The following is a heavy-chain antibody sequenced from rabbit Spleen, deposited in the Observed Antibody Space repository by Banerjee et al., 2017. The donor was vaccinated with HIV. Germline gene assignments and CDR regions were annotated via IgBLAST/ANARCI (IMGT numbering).Heavy chain of an antibody. V-gene: IGHV1S45*01. Sequence: QEQLEESGGALVKPGASLTLTCTASGFSFNSGYDMCWVRQPPGKGLEWVACACGDSSGSSYSATWAKGRFAISKTSSTTVTLQMTSLTAADTATYFCARDTSSSFSSYGMDLWGPGTLVTVS. CDR1: GFSFNSGYD. J-gene: IGHJ6*01. CDR2: ACGDSSGSS. CDR3: ARDTSSSFSSYGMDL. D-gene: IGHD1-1*01.